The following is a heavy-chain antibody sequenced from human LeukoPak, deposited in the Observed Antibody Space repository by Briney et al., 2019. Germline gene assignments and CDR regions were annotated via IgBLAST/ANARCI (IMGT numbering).Heavy chain of an antibody. J-gene: IGHJ5*02. CDR3: ARGRHIVVVPARYRRGWFDP. Sequence: SETLSLTCAVYGGSFSGYYWSWIRQPPGKGLEWIGEINHSGSTNYNPSLKSRVTISVDTSKNQFSLKLSSVTAADTAVYYCARGRHIVVVPARYRRGWFDPWGQGTLVTVSS. CDR1: GGSFSGYY. CDR2: INHSGST. V-gene: IGHV4-34*01. D-gene: IGHD2-2*01.